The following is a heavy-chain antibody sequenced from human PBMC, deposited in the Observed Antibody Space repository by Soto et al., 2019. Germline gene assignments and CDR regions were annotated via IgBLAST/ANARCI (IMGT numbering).Heavy chain of an antibody. CDR2: ISCCGGST. D-gene: IGHD6-19*01. V-gene: IGHV3-23*01. Sequence: EVQLLESGGGVVQPGGSLRLSCVASGFNFKKFAMSWVRQAPGEGLEWVSGISCCGGSTSYADSVKGRFSIARDDSTNTLSRQMNNLRVEDTAQYYCATADGEQWLLPHLDKWGQGTLVTVS. CDR1: GFNFKKFA. CDR3: ATADGEQWLLPHLDK. J-gene: IGHJ4*02.